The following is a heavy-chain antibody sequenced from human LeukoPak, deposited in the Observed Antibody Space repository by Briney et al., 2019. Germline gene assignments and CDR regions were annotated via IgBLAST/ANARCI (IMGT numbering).Heavy chain of an antibody. J-gene: IGHJ5*02. CDR3: ARDGRHSGFDP. V-gene: IGHV4-38-2*02. D-gene: IGHD2-15*01. Sequence: SETLSLTCTVSGYSVSSGYYWGWIRQPPGKGLEWIASIYHSGDTYYNPSLRSRVTISLDTSKNQFSLKLSSVTAADTAVYYCARDGRHSGFDPWGQGTLVTVSS. CDR2: IYHSGDT. CDR1: GYSVSSGYY.